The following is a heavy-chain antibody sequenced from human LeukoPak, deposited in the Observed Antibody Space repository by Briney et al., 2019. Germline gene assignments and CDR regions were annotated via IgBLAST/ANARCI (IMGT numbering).Heavy chain of an antibody. D-gene: IGHD4-23*01. Sequence: RGSLRLSSAASVVTFIAYWMHGVRQVPGKGLLWGSRINDDGTSTNYADSVKGRFTISRDNAKNTLHLQMNSLRVEDTAIYYCAFTAQGTRNSCRYWGQGTLVTVSS. CDR2: INDDGTST. CDR1: VVTFIAYW. CDR3: AFTAQGTRNSCRY. J-gene: IGHJ4*02. V-gene: IGHV3-74*01.